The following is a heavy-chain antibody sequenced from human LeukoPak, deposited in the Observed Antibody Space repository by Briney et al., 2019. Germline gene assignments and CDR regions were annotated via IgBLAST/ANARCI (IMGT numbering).Heavy chain of an antibody. J-gene: IGHJ4*02. CDR2: VNGDGSDT. Sequence: GGSLRLSCAASGFTFNSYWLHWVRQAPGKGLVWVSRVNGDGSDTSYADSVKGRFTISRDNAKNTLYLQMNSLRAEDTAVYYCARGDHHDWNVCRYWGQGTLVTVSS. D-gene: IGHD1-1*01. CDR3: ARGDHHDWNVCRY. CDR1: GFTFNSYW. V-gene: IGHV3-74*01.